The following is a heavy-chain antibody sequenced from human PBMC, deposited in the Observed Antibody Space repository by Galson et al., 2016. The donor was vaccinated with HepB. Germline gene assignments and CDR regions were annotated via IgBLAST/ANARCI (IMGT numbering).Heavy chain of an antibody. CDR2: INPHSDDT. J-gene: IGHJ5*02. D-gene: IGHD5-24*01. CDR3: PRDEDGHWFDP. CDR1: GYGFTAYY. Sequence: SVKVSCKASGYGFTAYYIHWVRQAPGQGLEWIGRINPHSDDTHYAQRFQGRVTVTRDTSISTVYMELRRLTYDDTAIYYCPRDEDGHWFDPWGQGTLVTVSS. V-gene: IGHV1-2*06.